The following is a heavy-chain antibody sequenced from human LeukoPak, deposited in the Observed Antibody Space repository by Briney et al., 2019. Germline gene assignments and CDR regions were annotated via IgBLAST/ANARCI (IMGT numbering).Heavy chain of an antibody. CDR2: INHSGST. D-gene: IGHD1-7*01. J-gene: IGHJ4*02. CDR3: ARGTTSWNYGSRGCDY. V-gene: IGHV4-34*01. CDR1: GGSFSGYY. Sequence: PSETLSLTCAVYGGSFSGYYWSWIRQPPGKGLEWIGEINHSGSTNYNPSLKSRVTISVDTSKNQFSLKLSSVTAADTAVYYCARGTTSWNYGSRGCDYWGQGTLVTVSS.